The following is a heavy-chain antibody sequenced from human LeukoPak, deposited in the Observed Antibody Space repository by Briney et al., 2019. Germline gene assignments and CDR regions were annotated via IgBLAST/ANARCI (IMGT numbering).Heavy chain of an antibody. D-gene: IGHD3-10*01. CDR3: ASEYGSGSYSPSFDY. Sequence: GASVKVSCKASGGTFSSYAISWVRQAPGQGLEWMGGIIPIFGTANYAQKFQGRVTITADESTSTAYMELSSLRSEDTAVYYCASEYGSGSYSPSFDYWGQGTLVTVSS. J-gene: IGHJ4*02. V-gene: IGHV1-69*13. CDR2: IIPIFGTA. CDR1: GGTFSSYA.